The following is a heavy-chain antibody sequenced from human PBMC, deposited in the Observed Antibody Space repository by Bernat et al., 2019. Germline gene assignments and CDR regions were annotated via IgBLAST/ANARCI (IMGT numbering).Heavy chain of an antibody. Sequence: QVQLVESGGGVVQPGRSLRLSCAASGFTFSSYGMHWVRQAPGKGLEWVAVIWYDGSNKYYADSVKGRFTISRDNSKNTLYLQMNSLRAEDTAVYYCVRPIRSSSWYPPYYGMDVWGQGTTVTVSS. D-gene: IGHD6-13*01. CDR2: IWYDGSNK. CDR3: VRPIRSSSWYPPYYGMDV. V-gene: IGHV3-33*01. CDR1: GFTFSSYG. J-gene: IGHJ6*02.